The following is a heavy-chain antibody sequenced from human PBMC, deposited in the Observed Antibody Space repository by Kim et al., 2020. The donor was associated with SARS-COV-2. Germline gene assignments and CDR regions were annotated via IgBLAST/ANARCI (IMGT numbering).Heavy chain of an antibody. CDR2: INHSGST. Sequence: SETLSLTCAVYGGSFSGYYWSWIRQPPGKGLEWIGEINHSGSTNYNPSLKSRVTISVDTSKNPFSLKLSPVTAADTAVSYCARGPRRGYSYGGVDYWGQG. V-gene: IGHV4-34*01. J-gene: IGHJ4*02. D-gene: IGHD5-18*01. CDR3: ARGPRRGYSYGGVDY. CDR1: GGSFSGYY.